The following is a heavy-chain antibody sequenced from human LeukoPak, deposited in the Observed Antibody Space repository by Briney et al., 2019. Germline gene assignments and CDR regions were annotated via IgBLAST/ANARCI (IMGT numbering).Heavy chain of an antibody. CDR1: GFTFDDYG. Sequence: GGSLRLSCAASGFTFDDYGMSWVRQAPGKGLEWVSGINWNGGSTGYADSVKGRFTISRDNAKNSLYLQMNSLRAEDTAVYYCAKDLYYYDSSGYQGGYWGQGTLVTVSS. D-gene: IGHD3-22*01. V-gene: IGHV3-20*04. CDR3: AKDLYYYDSSGYQGGY. J-gene: IGHJ4*02. CDR2: INWNGGST.